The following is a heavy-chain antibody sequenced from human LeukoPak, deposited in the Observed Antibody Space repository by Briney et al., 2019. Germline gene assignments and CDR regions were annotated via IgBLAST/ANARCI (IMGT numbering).Heavy chain of an antibody. Sequence: KPSETLSLTCTVSGGSISSYYWSWIRQPPGKGLEWIGYIYYSGSTNYNPSLKGRVTISVDTSKNQFYLKLSSVTAADTAVYYCARGSGSYYVYWGQGTLVTVSS. CDR3: ARGSGSYYVY. D-gene: IGHD1-26*01. V-gene: IGHV4-59*01. J-gene: IGHJ4*02. CDR1: GGSISSYY. CDR2: IYYSGST.